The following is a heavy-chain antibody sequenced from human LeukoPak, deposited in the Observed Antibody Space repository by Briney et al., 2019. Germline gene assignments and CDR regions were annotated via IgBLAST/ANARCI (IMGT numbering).Heavy chain of an antibody. J-gene: IGHJ4*02. D-gene: IGHD6-13*01. CDR1: GFTFRSYW. V-gene: IGHV4-34*01. Sequence: GSLRLSCAASGFTFRSYWMSWVRQAPGKGLEWIGEINHSASTNYNPSLKSRVTISVDTSKNQFSLRLSSVTAADTAVYYCARVVVAAPLDYWGQGTLVTVSS. CDR3: ARVVVAAPLDY. CDR2: INHSAST.